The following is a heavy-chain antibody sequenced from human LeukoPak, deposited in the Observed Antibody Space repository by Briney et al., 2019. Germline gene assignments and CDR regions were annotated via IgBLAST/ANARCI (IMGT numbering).Heavy chain of an antibody. V-gene: IGHV3-21*01. CDR3: ARDGLSIAAAGTPIISFDY. CDR1: GFIFSSYS. Sequence: NPGGSLRLSCAASGFIFSSYSMNWVRQAPGKGLEWVSSISSSSSCIYYADSVKGRFTISRDNAKNSLYLQMNSLRAEDTAVYYCARDGLSIAAAGTPIISFDYWGQGTLVTVSS. CDR2: ISSSSSCI. D-gene: IGHD6-13*01. J-gene: IGHJ4*02.